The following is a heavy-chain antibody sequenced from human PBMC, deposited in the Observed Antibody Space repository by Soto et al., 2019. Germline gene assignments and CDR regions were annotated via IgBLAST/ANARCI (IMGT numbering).Heavy chain of an antibody. CDR1: SGSISTYY. CDR2: IYYTGST. Sequence: SETLSLTCTVSSGSISTYYWXXXRQPPVKGLEWICYIYYTGSTNYNPSLKTRVAISMDTSKNQFSLNLSSVTAADTAVYYCAGAPNWAYFXFWGLGTLVTVSS. J-gene: IGHJ4*02. V-gene: IGHV4-59*01. D-gene: IGHD7-27*01. CDR3: AGAPNWAYFXF.